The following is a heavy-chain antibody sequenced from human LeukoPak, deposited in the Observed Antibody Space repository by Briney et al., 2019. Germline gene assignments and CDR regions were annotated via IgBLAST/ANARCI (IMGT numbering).Heavy chain of an antibody. CDR2: INHSGST. CDR3: ARVGIAESY. D-gene: IGHD6-13*01. J-gene: IGHJ4*02. Sequence: SETLSLTCAVYGGSFSGYYWSWIRQPPGKGLEWIGEINHSGSTNYNPSLKSRVTISVDTSKNQFSLKLSSVTAADTAVYYYARVGIAESYWGQGTLVTVSS. CDR1: GGSFSGYY. V-gene: IGHV4-34*01.